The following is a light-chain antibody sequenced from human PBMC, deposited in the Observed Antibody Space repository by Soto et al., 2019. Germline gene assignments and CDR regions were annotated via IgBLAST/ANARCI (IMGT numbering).Light chain of an antibody. J-gene: IGKJ5*01. Sequence: IVLTQSPGTLSFSPGGRATLSCRASQSVSSTYLIWYQQKPGQAPRLLIYGASSRATGVPDRFSGGGSGTDFTLTISRLEPEDFAVYYCQQYGSSPPITFGQGTRLEI. CDR1: QSVSSTY. CDR2: GAS. CDR3: QQYGSSPPIT. V-gene: IGKV3-20*01.